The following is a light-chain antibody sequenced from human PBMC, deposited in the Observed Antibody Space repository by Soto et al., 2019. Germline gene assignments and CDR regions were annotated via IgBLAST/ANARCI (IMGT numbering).Light chain of an antibody. J-gene: IGKJ1*01. Sequence: EIVMTQSPASLSVSPGERATLSCRASQSVSSNYLAWYQQKPGQAPRLLIYGASSRATGIPDRFSGSGSGTDFTLTIRRLEPEDFAVYYCQQYGSSYPWTFGQGTKVDNK. CDR2: GAS. CDR3: QQYGSSYPWT. CDR1: QSVSSNY. V-gene: IGKV3-20*01.